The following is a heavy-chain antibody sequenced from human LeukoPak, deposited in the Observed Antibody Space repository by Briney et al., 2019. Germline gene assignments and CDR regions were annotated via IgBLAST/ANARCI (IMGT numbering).Heavy chain of an antibody. D-gene: IGHD3-3*01. V-gene: IGHV3-21*01. CDR2: ISGSSSYI. J-gene: IGHJ4*02. CDR3: ARDMAAKTRFLEWLPSAPLDY. CDR1: GFTFSSYT. Sequence: GGSLRLSCAVSGFTFSSYTMNWVRQAPGKGLEWVSSISGSSSYIYYADSVKGRFTISRDNAKNSLYLQMNGLRAEDTAVYYCARDMAAKTRFLEWLPSAPLDYWGQGTLVTVSS.